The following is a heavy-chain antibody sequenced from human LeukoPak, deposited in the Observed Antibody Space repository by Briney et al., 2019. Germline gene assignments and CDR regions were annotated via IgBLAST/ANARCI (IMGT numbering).Heavy chain of an antibody. Sequence: GGSLRLSCAASGFTFSTYGMNWVRQAPGKGLEWVSYISGSSSTIYYADSVKGRFTISRDNAKSSLYLQMNSLRAEDTAVYYCAKDTAVAHFDYWGQGTLVTVSS. V-gene: IGHV3-48*01. D-gene: IGHD6-19*01. CDR3: AKDTAVAHFDY. J-gene: IGHJ4*02. CDR1: GFTFSTYG. CDR2: ISGSSSTI.